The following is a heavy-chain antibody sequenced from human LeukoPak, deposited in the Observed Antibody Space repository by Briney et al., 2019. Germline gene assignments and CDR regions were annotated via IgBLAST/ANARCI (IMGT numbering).Heavy chain of an antibody. V-gene: IGHV3-23*01. Sequence: PGGSLRLSCAASGFTFSSYGMHWVRQAPGKGLEWVSAISGSGDTPYNADSVKGRFTISRDNGKNTLYLQMNSLRAEDTAIYHCTSDTVDTAVGIDYWGQGTVVTVSS. J-gene: IGHJ4*02. CDR1: GFTFSSYG. D-gene: IGHD5-18*01. CDR3: TSDTVDTAVGIDY. CDR2: ISGSGDTP.